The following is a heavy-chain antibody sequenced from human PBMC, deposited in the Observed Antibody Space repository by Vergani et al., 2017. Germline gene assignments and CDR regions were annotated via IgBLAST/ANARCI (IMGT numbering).Heavy chain of an antibody. D-gene: IGHD3-3*01. CDR3: AKLHNNLEWFPEFDY. J-gene: IGHJ4*02. CDR1: GFTVSSNY. V-gene: IGHV3-23*04. CDR2: ISGSGGST. Sequence: EVQLVESGGGLVQPGGSLRLSCAASGFTVSSNYMSWVRQAPGKGLEWVSAISGSGGSTYYTDSVKGRFTISRDNSKNTLYLQMNSLRAEDTAVYYCAKLHNNLEWFPEFDYWGQGTLVTVSS.